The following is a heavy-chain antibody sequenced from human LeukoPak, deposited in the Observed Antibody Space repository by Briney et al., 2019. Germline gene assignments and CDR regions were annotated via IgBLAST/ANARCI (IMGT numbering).Heavy chain of an antibody. CDR2: INPNSGGT. Sequence: GASVKVSCKASGYTFTGYYMHWVRQAPGQGLEWMGWINPNSGGTNYAQKFQGRVTMTRDTSISTAYMELNSLRAEDTAVYYCAKGDRYFDWLLSRLSYDYWGQGTLVTVSS. J-gene: IGHJ4*02. D-gene: IGHD3-9*01. CDR1: GYTFTGYY. V-gene: IGHV1-2*02. CDR3: AKGDRYFDWLLSRLSYDY.